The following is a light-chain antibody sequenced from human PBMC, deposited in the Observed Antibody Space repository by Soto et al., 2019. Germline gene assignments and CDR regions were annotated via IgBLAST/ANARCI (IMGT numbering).Light chain of an antibody. Sequence: QSVLTQPASVSGSPRQSITSSCTGTSSDIGSYNLVSWYQKHPDKAPKLIIYEVSERPSGVSNRFSGSKFGNTASLTISGLRAEDEADYYCCSHAGSRTFVFGTGTKVTVL. CDR2: EVS. CDR3: CSHAGSRTFV. J-gene: IGLJ1*01. V-gene: IGLV2-23*02. CDR1: SSDIGSYNL.